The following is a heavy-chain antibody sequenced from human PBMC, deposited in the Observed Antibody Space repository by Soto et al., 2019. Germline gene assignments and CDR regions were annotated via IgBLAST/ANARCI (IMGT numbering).Heavy chain of an antibody. J-gene: IGHJ6*03. CDR2: INPSGGST. CDR3: ARVAAAGVPYYYYYMDV. V-gene: IGHV1-46*03. D-gene: IGHD6-13*01. CDR1: GYIFINYY. Sequence: GASVKVSCKASGYIFINYYIHWVRQAPGQGLEWMGIINPSGGSTSYAQKFQGRVTMTRDTSTSTVYMELSSLRSEDTAVYYCARVAAAGVPYYYYYMDVWGKGTTVTVSS.